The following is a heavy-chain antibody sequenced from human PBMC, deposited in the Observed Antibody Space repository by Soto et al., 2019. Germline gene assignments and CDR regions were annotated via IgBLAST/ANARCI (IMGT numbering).Heavy chain of an antibody. D-gene: IGHD5-18*01. V-gene: IGHV4-59*01. CDR1: GGFISSYY. J-gene: IGHJ3*02. CDR3: AITEPRGYSYGWDAFDI. Sequence: SETLSLTCTVAGGFISSYYCSWILQPPGKGLEWSGYIYYSGSTNYNHSLKCRVTISVDTPKTQFSLKLSSVTAADTAVYYCAITEPRGYSYGWDAFDIWGQGTMVTV. CDR2: IYYSGST.